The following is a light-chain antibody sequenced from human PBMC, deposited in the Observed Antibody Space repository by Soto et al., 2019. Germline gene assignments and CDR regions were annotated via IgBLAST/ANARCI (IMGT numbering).Light chain of an antibody. V-gene: IGLV2-14*01. J-gene: IGLJ2*01. CDR1: SSDVGSYNY. Sequence: QSALTQPASVSGTPGQSITISCTGTSSDVGSYNYVSWYQLHPGKAPKLIIYEVSNRPSGVSNRFSGSKSGNTASLTISGLQAEDEAEYYCTSYTISRTVVFGGGTKVTVL. CDR2: EVS. CDR3: TSYTISRTVV.